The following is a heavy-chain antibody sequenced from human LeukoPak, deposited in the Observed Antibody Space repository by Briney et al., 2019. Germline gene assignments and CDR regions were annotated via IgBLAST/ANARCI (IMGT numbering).Heavy chain of an antibody. CDR2: IYHSGST. CDR3: ARGKVSRGYSYGLSYFDY. Sequence: SETLSLTCTVSGYSISSGYYWGWIRQPPGKGLEWIGSIYHSGSTYCNPSLKSRVTISVDTSKNQFSLKLSSVTAADTAVYYCARGKVSRGYSYGLSYFDYWGQGTLVTVSS. V-gene: IGHV4-38-2*02. D-gene: IGHD5-18*01. J-gene: IGHJ4*02. CDR1: GYSISSGYY.